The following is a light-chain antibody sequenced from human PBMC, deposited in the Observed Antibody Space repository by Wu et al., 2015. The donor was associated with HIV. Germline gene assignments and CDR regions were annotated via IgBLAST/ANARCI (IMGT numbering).Light chain of an antibody. CDR3: QQTYSTLTT. CDR1: QSISSD. J-gene: IGKJ1*01. Sequence: DIQMTQSPSSLSASVGDRVTITCRASQSISSDLKWYQQKPGAAPQLLIYAASSLQSGVPSRFSGSGSGTDFTLTISSLQPEDFATYYCQQTYSTLTTFGQG. V-gene: IGKV1-39*01. CDR2: AAS.